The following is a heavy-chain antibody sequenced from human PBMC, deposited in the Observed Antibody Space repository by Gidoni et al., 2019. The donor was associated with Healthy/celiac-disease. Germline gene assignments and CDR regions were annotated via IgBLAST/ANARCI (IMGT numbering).Heavy chain of an antibody. D-gene: IGHD2-15*01. CDR1: GYSFTTYW. CDR3: ARRGGYCSGGSCSGWCDP. Sequence: EVQLVQSGAAVKKPGESLTIACKGSGYSFTTYWIGRVRQMPGKGLEWMWIIYPGASDTRYSPSFQGQVTITADKSISTAYLQWSSRKASDTAMYYCARRGGYCSGGSCSGWCDPWGQGTMVTVSS. CDR2: IYPGASDT. J-gene: IGHJ5*02. V-gene: IGHV5-51*03.